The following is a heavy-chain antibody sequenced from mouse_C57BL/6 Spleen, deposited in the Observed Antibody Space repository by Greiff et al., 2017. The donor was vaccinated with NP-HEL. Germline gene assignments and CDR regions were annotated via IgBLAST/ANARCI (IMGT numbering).Heavy chain of an antibody. CDR2: ISYDGSN. V-gene: IGHV3-6*01. J-gene: IGHJ3*01. CDR1: GYSITSGYY. D-gene: IGHD2-2*01. CDR3: ASHGYAWFAY. Sequence: EVHLVESGPGLVKPSQSLSLTCSVTGYSITSGYYWNWIRQFPGNKLEWMGYISYDGSNNYNPSLKNRISITRDTSKNQFFLKLNSVTTEDTATYYCASHGYAWFAYWGQGTLVTVSA.